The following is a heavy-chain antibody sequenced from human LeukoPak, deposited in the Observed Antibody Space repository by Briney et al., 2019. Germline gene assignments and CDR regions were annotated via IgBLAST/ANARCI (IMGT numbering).Heavy chain of an antibody. V-gene: IGHV4-34*01. CDR2: INHSGST. CDR3: ARNWAYYDFWSGYYTNYYYGMDV. Sequence: SETLSLTCAVYGGSFSGYYWSWIRQPPGKGLEWIGEINHSGSTNYNPSLKSRVTISVDTSKNQFSLKLSSVTAADTAVYYCARNWAYYDFWSGYYTNYYYGMDVWGQGTTVTVSS. J-gene: IGHJ6*02. CDR1: GGSFSGYY. D-gene: IGHD3-3*01.